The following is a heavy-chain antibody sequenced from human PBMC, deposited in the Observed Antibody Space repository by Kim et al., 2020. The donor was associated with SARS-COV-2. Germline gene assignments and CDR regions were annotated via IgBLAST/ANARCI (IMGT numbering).Heavy chain of an antibody. CDR3: AKDLRLGGRSGYWKVFDY. V-gene: IGHV3-23*01. CDR1: GFTFSSYA. Sequence: GGSLRLSCAASGFTFSSYAMSWVRQAPGKGLEWVSAISGSGGSTYYADSVKGRFTISRDNSKNTLYLQRNSLRAEDTAVYYCAKDLRLGGRSGYWKVFDYWGQGTLVPDSS. CDR2: ISGSGGST. J-gene: IGHJ4*02. D-gene: IGHD3-3*01.